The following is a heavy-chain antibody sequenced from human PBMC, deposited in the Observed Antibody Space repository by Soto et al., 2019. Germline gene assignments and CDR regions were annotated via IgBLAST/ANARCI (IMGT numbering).Heavy chain of an antibody. V-gene: IGHV1-69*01. CDR2: IIPIFGTA. J-gene: IGHJ6*02. CDR1: GGTFSSYA. Sequence: QVQLVQSGAEVKKPGSSVKVSCKASGGTFSSYAISWVQQAPGQGLEWMGGIIPIFGTANYAQKFQGRVTITADESTSTAYMELSSLRSEDTAVYYCARAVGSSGYYYYYYGMDVWGQGTTVTVSS. D-gene: IGHD6-6*01. CDR3: ARAVGSSGYYYYYYGMDV.